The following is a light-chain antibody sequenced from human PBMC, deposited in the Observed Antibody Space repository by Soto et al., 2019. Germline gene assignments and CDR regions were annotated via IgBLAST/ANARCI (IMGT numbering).Light chain of an antibody. CDR1: QSITIY. J-gene: IGKJ1*01. CDR2: GAS. V-gene: IGKV1-39*01. Sequence: DIQMTQSPSSLSASVGDRVTITCRASQSITIYLNWYQQKPGEAPNLLIFGASTLQSGVPSRFSGSGSGTDFTLTISSLQPEDFATYYCQQSYSALWTFGQGTKVAIK. CDR3: QQSYSALWT.